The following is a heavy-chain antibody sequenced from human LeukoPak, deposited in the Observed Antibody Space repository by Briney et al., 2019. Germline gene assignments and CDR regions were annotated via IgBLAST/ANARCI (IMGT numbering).Heavy chain of an antibody. D-gene: IGHD6-19*01. CDR2: IKQDGSEK. CDR3: ARARWYSSGRNFDY. V-gene: IGHV3-7*01. J-gene: IGHJ4*02. CDR1: GFTFSSYW. Sequence: GGSLRLSCAASGFTFSSYWMSWVRQAPGKGLEWVANIKQDGSEKYYVDSVKGRFTISRDNAKNSLYLQMNSLRAEDTAVYYCARARWYSSGRNFDYWGQGTLVTVSS.